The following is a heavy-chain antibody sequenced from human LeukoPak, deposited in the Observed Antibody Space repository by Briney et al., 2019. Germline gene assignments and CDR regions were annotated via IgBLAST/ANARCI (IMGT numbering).Heavy chain of an antibody. CDR2: MNPHRGKT. CDR3: VRGVPGVYFYYYMDV. D-gene: IGHD2-8*01. V-gene: IGHV1-8*01. J-gene: IGHJ6*03. Sequence: ASVKVSCKAPGYPFNNYDINWVRQATGQGLEWMGWMNPHRGKTGYAQNFQGRVTITRDTSASTAYMELSSLRSEDMAVYYCVRGVPGVYFYYYMDVWGKGTTVTVSS. CDR1: GYPFNNYD.